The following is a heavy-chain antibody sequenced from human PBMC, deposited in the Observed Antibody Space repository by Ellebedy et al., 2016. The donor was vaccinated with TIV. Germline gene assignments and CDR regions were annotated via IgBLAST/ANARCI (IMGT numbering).Heavy chain of an antibody. CDR1: GGSFSGYY. D-gene: IGHD3-3*01. J-gene: IGHJ4*02. CDR3: ARGVYYDFWSGYFRRYYFDY. V-gene: IGHV4-34*01. Sequence: GSLRLSXAVYGGSFSGYYWSWIRQPPGKGLEWIGEINHSGSTNYNPSLKSRVTISVDTSKNQFSLKLSSVTAADTAVYYCARGVYYDFWSGYFRRYYFDYWGQGTLVTVSS. CDR2: INHSGST.